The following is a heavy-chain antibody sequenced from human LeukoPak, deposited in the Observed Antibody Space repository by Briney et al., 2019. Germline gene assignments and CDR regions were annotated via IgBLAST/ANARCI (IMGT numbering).Heavy chain of an antibody. CDR2: IYSSGST. Sequence: SETLSPTCTVSGGSISSYYWSWIRQPPGKELEWIGYIYSSGSTNYNPSLKSRVTISVDTSKNQFSLKLSSVTAADTAVYYCARHTESRPFDPWDQGTLVAVSS. CDR1: GGSISSYY. CDR3: ARHTESRPFDP. J-gene: IGHJ5*02. D-gene: IGHD4-17*01. V-gene: IGHV4-59*08.